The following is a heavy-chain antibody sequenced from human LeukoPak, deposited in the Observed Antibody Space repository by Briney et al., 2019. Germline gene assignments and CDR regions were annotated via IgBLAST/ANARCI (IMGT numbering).Heavy chain of an antibody. D-gene: IGHD3-3*01. Sequence: PSETLSLTCAVYGGSFSGYYWSWIRQPPGKGLEWIGEINHSGSATYNPSLKSRVTISVDTSKNQFSLKLSSVTAADTAVYYCARVRFLEWLTSNYMDVWGKGTTVTVSS. V-gene: IGHV4-34*01. CDR1: GGSFSGYY. CDR3: ARVRFLEWLTSNYMDV. J-gene: IGHJ6*03. CDR2: INHSGSA.